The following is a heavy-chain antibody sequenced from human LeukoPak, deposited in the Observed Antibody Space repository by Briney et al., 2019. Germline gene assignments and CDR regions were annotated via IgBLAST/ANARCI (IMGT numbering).Heavy chain of an antibody. J-gene: IGHJ3*02. CDR1: GGSVSSGSYY. V-gene: IGHV4-61*01. D-gene: IGHD7-27*01. CDR2: IYYSGST. CDR3: ARNKLGRLDI. Sequence: SETLSLTCTVSGGSVSSGSYYWSWIRQPPGKGLEWIGYIYYSGSTNYNPSLKSRVTISVDTSKNQFSLKLSSVTAADTAVYYCARNKLGRLDIWGQGTVVTVSS.